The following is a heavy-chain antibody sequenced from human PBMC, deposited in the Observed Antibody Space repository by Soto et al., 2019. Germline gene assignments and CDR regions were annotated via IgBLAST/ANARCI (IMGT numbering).Heavy chain of an antibody. CDR3: AKGRGYGEGDDAFDI. V-gene: IGHV3-9*01. CDR1: GFTFDDYA. D-gene: IGHD4-17*01. J-gene: IGHJ3*02. Sequence: EVQLVESGGGLEQPGRSLRLSCAASGFTFDDYAMHWVRQAPGKGLEWVSGISWNSSSIGYADSVKGRFTISRDNAKNSLYLQMNSLRAEDTALYYCAKGRGYGEGDDAFDIWGQGTMVTVSS. CDR2: ISWNSSSI.